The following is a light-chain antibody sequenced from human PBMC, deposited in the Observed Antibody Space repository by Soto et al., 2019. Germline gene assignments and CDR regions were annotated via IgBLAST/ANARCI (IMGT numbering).Light chain of an antibody. CDR3: FSYTTSSAPYV. Sequence: QSVLTQPASVSGSPGQSITISCTGTTSDVGDYNYVSWYQQHPGKVPKVLIYEVSNRPSGVSYRFSGSKSGNTASLTISGLQAEDEASYYCFSYTTSSAPYVFGIGTQLTVL. CDR2: EVS. CDR1: TSDVGDYNY. J-gene: IGLJ1*01. V-gene: IGLV2-14*01.